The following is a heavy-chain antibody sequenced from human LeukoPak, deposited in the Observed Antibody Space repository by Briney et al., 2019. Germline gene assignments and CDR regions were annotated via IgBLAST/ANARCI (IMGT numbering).Heavy chain of an antibody. Sequence: SETLSLTCTVSGGSISSNYYWGWIRRPPGKGLEWIGSVSYSGSASYNPSLKSRVTISVDTSKNQFSLNLNSVTAADTAVYFCARRASEPTRPGSLYWGDGKFHYYHYMDVWGKGTTVTVSS. CDR3: ARRASEPTRPGSLYWGDGKFHYYHYMDV. J-gene: IGHJ6*03. CDR2: VSYSGSA. D-gene: IGHD7-27*01. V-gene: IGHV4-39*01. CDR1: GGSISSNYY.